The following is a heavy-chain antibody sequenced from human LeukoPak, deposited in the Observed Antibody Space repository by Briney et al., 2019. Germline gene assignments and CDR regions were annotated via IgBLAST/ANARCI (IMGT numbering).Heavy chain of an antibody. CDR2: IYTSGST. CDR3: AGNVDTAMVYYYYYMDV. D-gene: IGHD5-18*01. J-gene: IGHJ6*03. Sequence: SETLSLTCTVSGGSISSYYWSWIRQPPGKGLEWIGYIYTSGSTNYNPSLKSRVTISVDTSKNQFSLKLSSVTAADTAVYYCAGNVDTAMVYYYYYMDVWGKGTTVTVFS. CDR1: GGSISSYY. V-gene: IGHV4-4*09.